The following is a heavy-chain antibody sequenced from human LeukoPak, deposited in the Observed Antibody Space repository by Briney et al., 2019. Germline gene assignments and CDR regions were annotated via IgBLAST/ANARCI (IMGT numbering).Heavy chain of an antibody. D-gene: IGHD3-3*01. CDR1: GGSISSSSYY. V-gene: IGHV4-39*01. CDR3: ARVYYDFWSGYYSRHDAFDI. CDR2: IYYSGST. Sequence: SETLSLTCTVSGGSISSSSYYWGWIRQPPGKGLEWIGSIYYSGSTYYNPSLKSRVTISVDTSKNQFSLQLSSVTAADTAVYYCARVYYDFWSGYYSRHDAFDIWGQGTMVTVSS. J-gene: IGHJ3*02.